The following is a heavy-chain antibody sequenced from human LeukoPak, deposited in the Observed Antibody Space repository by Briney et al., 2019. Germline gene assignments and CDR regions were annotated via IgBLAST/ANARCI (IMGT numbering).Heavy chain of an antibody. CDR3: ARDGKGSYYYLGMDV. CDR1: GGSISSSSYY. D-gene: IGHD6-19*01. CDR2: IYYSGST. J-gene: IGHJ6*02. V-gene: IGHV4-39*07. Sequence: SETLSLTCTVSGGSISSSSYYWGWIRQPPGKGLEWIGSIYYSGSTYYNPSLKSRVTISVDTSKNRFSLKLTSVTAADTAVYYCARDGKGSYYYLGMDVWGQGTTVTVSS.